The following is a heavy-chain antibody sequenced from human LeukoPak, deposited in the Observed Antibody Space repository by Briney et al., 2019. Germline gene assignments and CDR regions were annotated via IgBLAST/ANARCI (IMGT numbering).Heavy chain of an antibody. V-gene: IGHV3-23*01. D-gene: IGHD6-6*01. CDR1: GFTFSSYA. Sequence: GGSLRLSCAASGFTFSSYAMSWVRQAPGKGLEWVSAISGSGGSTYYADSVKGRFTISRDNSKNTLYLQMNSLRAGDTAVYYCAKGVSSIAARPIDYWGQGTLVTVSS. CDR3: AKGVSSIAARPIDY. J-gene: IGHJ4*02. CDR2: ISGSGGST.